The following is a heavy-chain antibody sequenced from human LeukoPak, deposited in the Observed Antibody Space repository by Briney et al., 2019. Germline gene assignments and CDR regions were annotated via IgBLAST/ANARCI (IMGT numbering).Heavy chain of an antibody. J-gene: IGHJ4*02. V-gene: IGHV1-18*01. CDR2: ISAYNGNT. Sequence: ASVKVPCKASGDTFTDYAISWVRQAPRQGLEWMGWISAYNGNTNYAQKLQGRVTMTTDTSTSTAYMELRNLRSDDTAVYYCARGPQMEGYWGQGTLVTVSS. CDR1: GDTFTDYA. D-gene: IGHD2-8*01. CDR3: ARGPQMEGY.